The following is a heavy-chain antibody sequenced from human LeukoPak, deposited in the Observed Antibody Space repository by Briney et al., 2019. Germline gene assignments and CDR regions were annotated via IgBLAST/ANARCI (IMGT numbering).Heavy chain of an antibody. J-gene: IGHJ4*02. Sequence: GRSLRLSCAASGFTLDDYAMHWVRQAPGKGLEWVSGISWNSGSIGYADSVKGRFTISRDNAKNSLYLQMNSLRAEDTALYYCAKDAIYCSGGSCYRGGFDYWGQGTLVTVSS. D-gene: IGHD2-15*01. CDR1: GFTLDDYA. CDR3: AKDAIYCSGGSCYRGGFDY. CDR2: ISWNSGSI. V-gene: IGHV3-9*01.